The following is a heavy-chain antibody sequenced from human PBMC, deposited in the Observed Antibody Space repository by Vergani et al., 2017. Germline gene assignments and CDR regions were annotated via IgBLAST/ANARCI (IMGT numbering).Heavy chain of an antibody. Sequence: QVQLVQSGAEVKKPGSSVKVSCKASGGTFSSYAISWVRQAPGQGLEWMGRIIPILGTANYAKKFQGRVTITADESTSTAYMELSSLRSEDTAVYYCARDYGYCSSTSCYGLGWFDPWGQGTLVTVSS. J-gene: IGHJ5*02. CDR2: IIPILGTA. V-gene: IGHV1-69*11. D-gene: IGHD2-2*03. CDR3: ARDYGYCSSTSCYGLGWFDP. CDR1: GGTFSSYA.